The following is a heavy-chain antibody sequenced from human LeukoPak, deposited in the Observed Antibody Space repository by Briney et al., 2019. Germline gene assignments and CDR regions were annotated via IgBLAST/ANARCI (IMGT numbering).Heavy chain of an antibody. J-gene: IGHJ4*02. D-gene: IGHD6-19*01. CDR2: ISAYNGNT. CDR1: GYTFTSYG. Sequence: GASVKVSCKASGYTFTSYGISWVRQAPGQGLEWMGWISAYNGNTNYAQKLQGRVTMTTDTSMSTDYMELRSLRSDDTAVYYCAREFFGSGWPNYFDYWGQGTLVTVSS. V-gene: IGHV1-18*01. CDR3: AREFFGSGWPNYFDY.